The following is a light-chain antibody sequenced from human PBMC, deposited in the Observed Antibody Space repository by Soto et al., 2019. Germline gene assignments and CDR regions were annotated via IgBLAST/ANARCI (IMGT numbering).Light chain of an antibody. V-gene: IGKV3-11*01. Sequence: EVVLTQSPVTLSLSPGERATLSCRASQSFRGLLAWYQQKPGQAPRLLIYDASDRATGIPARFSGSGSGTDFTLTITRVEPEDFAVYYCQQYVTTPITFGQGT. J-gene: IGKJ5*01. CDR1: QSFRGL. CDR3: QQYVTTPIT. CDR2: DAS.